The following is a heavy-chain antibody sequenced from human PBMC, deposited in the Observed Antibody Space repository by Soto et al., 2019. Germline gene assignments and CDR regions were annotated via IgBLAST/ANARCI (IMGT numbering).Heavy chain of an antibody. CDR3: AKDRKVVPAAIGY. CDR1: GFTFSSYA. J-gene: IGHJ4*02. D-gene: IGHD2-2*01. Sequence: GGSLRLSYAASGFTFSSYAMNWVRQAPGKGLEWVSAISGSGGSTYYADSVKGRFTISRDNSKNTLYLQMNSLRAEDTAVYYCAKDRKVVPAAIGYWGQGTLVTVSS. CDR2: ISGSGGST. V-gene: IGHV3-23*01.